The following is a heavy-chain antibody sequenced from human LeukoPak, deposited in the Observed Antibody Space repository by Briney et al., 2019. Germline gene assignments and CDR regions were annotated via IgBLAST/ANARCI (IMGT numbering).Heavy chain of an antibody. J-gene: IGHJ4*02. CDR1: GFTFSSHG. CDR2: IIPSGHTT. D-gene: IGHD5-24*01. Sequence: GGSLRLSCAASGFTFSSHGMNWVRQAPGKGLEWVSGIIPSGHTTYYADSVRGRFTISRDNSRNTVYLQMNSLRAEDTAVYYCAKDDRWLQFCCWGQGTLLTVSS. CDR3: AKDDRWLQFCC. V-gene: IGHV3-23*01.